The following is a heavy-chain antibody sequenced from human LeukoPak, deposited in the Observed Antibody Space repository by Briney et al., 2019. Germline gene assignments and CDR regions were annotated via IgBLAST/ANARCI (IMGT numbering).Heavy chain of an antibody. CDR2: INSDGSST. D-gene: IGHD3-10*01. Sequence: PGGSLRLSCAASGFTFSSYWMHWVRQAPGKGLVWVSRINSDGSSTSYADSVKGRFTISRDNSKNTLYLQMGSLRAEDMAVYYCARAHGSGIRFANWFDPWGQGTLVTVSS. V-gene: IGHV3-74*01. CDR1: GFTFSSYW. J-gene: IGHJ5*02. CDR3: ARAHGSGIRFANWFDP.